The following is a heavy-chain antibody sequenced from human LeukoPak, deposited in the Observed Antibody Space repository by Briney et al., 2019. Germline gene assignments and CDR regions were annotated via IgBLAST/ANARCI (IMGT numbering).Heavy chain of an antibody. CDR2: SRNRANSHTT. CDR1: GVGIGGKS. CDR3: TRDGGNSGNTAFDI. J-gene: IGHJ3*02. Sequence: GQPLRLSVEAPGVGIGGKSLGWVRQDPRKGLEWIGRSRNRANSHTTEYAASVKGRFTISRDDSGNLMYLQMNSLKIEDTAVYFCTRDGGNSGNTAFDIWGQGTEVTVSS. V-gene: IGHV3-72*01. D-gene: IGHD3-16*01.